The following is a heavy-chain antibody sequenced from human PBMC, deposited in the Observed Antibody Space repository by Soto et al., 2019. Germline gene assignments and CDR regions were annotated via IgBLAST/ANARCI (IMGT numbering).Heavy chain of an antibody. J-gene: IGHJ5*02. CDR1: GYTFTSYS. Sequence: ASVKVSCKASGYTFTSYSMHWVRQAPGQRLEWMGCINAGNGNTKYSQKFQGRVTITRDTSASTAYMELSSLRSEDTAVYYFAGKRDWFKKLAPGGKGTLVPVSS. V-gene: IGHV1-3*01. CDR3: AGKRDWFKKLAP. CDR2: INAGNGNT. D-gene: IGHD3-3*01.